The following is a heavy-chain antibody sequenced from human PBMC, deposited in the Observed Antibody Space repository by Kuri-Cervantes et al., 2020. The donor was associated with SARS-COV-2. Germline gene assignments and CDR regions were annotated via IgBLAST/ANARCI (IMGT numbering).Heavy chain of an antibody. CDR2: IYYSGST. D-gene: IGHD6-13*01. Sequence: SETLSLTCTVSGGSVSSGSYYWSWIRQPPGKGLEWIGYIYYSGSTNYNPSLKSRVTISVDTSKNQFSLKLSSVTAADTAVYYCARGGGIAAAGTIYYYGMDVWGQGTTVTVSS. CDR1: GGSVSSGSYY. CDR3: ARGGGIAAAGTIYYYGMDV. J-gene: IGHJ6*02. V-gene: IGHV4-61*01.